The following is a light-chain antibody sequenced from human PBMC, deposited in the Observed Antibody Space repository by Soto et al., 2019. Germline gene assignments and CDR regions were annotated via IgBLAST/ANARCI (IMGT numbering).Light chain of an antibody. J-gene: IGLJ2*01. CDR3: AAWDDSLNGSHVV. CDR2: SNN. CDR1: SSNIGSNT. V-gene: IGLV1-44*01. Sequence: QSVLTQPPSASGTPGQRVTISCSGSSSNIGSNTVYWYQQLPGTAPKLLIYSNNQRPSGVPDRFSGSKSGTSASLAISGLQSEDEADYYCAAWDDSLNGSHVVFGGGTKLTVL.